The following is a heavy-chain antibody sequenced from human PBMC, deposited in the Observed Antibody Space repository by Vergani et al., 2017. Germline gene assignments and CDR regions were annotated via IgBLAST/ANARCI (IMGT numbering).Heavy chain of an antibody. CDR1: GYSISSGYY. J-gene: IGHJ4*02. D-gene: IGHD3-9*01. V-gene: IGHV4-38-2*01. Sequence: QVQLQESGPGLVKSSETLSLTCAVSGYSISSGYYWGWIRQPPGKGLEWIGSIYHSGSTYYNPSLKSRVTISVDTSKNQFSLKLSSVTAADTAVYYCASRYDILTGYYHYWGQGTLVTVSS. CDR2: IYHSGST. CDR3: ASRYDILTGYYHY.